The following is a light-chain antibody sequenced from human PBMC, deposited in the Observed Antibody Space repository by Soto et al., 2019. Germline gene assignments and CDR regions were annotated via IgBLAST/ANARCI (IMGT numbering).Light chain of an antibody. J-gene: IGKJ1*01. CDR2: DAS. Sequence: EIVLTQSPATLSLSPGERATLSCRASQSVSSYLAWYQQKPGQAPRLLIDDASNRATGIPARFSRSGSGTDFTLTISSLEPEDFAVYYCQQGSNWWTFGQGTKVEIK. CDR1: QSVSSY. V-gene: IGKV3-11*01. CDR3: QQGSNWWT.